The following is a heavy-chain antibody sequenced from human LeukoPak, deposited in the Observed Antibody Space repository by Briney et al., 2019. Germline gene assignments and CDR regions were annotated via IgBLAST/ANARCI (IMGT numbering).Heavy chain of an antibody. CDR2: INASGGST. CDR3: ARASGRRVRTARFDY. D-gene: IGHD1-26*01. Sequence: ASVKVSCKASGGTFSSYAISWVRQAPGQGLEWMGIINASGGSTSYAQKFQGRLTMTRDTSISTAYMELSSVTAADTAVYYCARASGRRVRTARFDYWGQGTLVTVSS. V-gene: IGHV1-46*01. CDR1: GGTFSSYA. J-gene: IGHJ4*02.